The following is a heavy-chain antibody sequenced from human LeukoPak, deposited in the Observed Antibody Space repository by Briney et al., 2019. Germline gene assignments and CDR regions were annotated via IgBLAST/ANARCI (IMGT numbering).Heavy chain of an antibody. V-gene: IGHV3-48*01. CDR1: GFTFSGYG. CDR2: ISSSSSTI. J-gene: IGHJ6*02. D-gene: IGHD1-14*01. CDR3: ARDQTNYYYGMDV. Sequence: GGSLRLSCAASGFTFSGYGMHWVRQAPGKGLEWVSYISSSSSTIYYADSVKGRFTISRDNSKNTLYLQMNSLRAEDTAVYYCARDQTNYYYGMDVWGQGTTVTVSS.